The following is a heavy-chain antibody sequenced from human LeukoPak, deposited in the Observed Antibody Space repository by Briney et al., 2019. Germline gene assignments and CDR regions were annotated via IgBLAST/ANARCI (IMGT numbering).Heavy chain of an antibody. J-gene: IGHJ4*02. V-gene: IGHV5-51*01. D-gene: IGHD4-17*01. CDR1: GYSFTSYW. Sequence: GESLKISCNGSGYSFTSYWIGWVRQMPGKGLECMGIIYPGDSDTRYSPSFQGQVTISADKSITTAYLQWSSLKASDTAMYYCVRMTTVTTSDYWGQGTLVTVSS. CDR2: IYPGDSDT. CDR3: VRMTTVTTSDY.